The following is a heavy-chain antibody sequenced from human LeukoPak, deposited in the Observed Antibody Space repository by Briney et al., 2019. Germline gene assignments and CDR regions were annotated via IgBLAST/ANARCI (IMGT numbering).Heavy chain of an antibody. CDR3: ARERIANGREDFDY. CDR1: GFHFNTYA. Sequence: GSLSLSCAAPGFHFNTYALDWVRRAPGKGLEGVAVLSSDATNKSYGASVRGRFTISRDNPQNTLYLQISGLRPDDRAVYYCARERIANGREDFDYWGQGTLVTVSS. V-gene: IGHV3-30*04. J-gene: IGHJ4*02. CDR2: LSSDATNK. D-gene: IGHD2-21*01.